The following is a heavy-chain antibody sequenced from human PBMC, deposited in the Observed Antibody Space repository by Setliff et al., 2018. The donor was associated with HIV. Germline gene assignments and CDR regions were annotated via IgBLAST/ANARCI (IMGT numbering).Heavy chain of an antibody. CDR1: GYTFTSYD. D-gene: IGHD2-2*01. V-gene: IGHV1-8*02. Sequence: ASVKVSCKASGYTFTSYDINWVRQAAGQGLEWMGWMNPNSGNTGYAQKFQGRVTMTKDTSANTAYMELRGLRSEDTAVYYCARWCAAAGCYPAIYHFDSWGQGTLVTVSS. J-gene: IGHJ4*02. CDR2: MNPNSGNT. CDR3: ARWCAAAGCYPAIYHFDS.